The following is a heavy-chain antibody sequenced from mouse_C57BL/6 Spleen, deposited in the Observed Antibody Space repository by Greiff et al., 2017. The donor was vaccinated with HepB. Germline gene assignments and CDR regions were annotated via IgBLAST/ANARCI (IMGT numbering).Heavy chain of an antibody. D-gene: IGHD1-1*01. CDR2: IYPEDGET. CDR1: GFNIKDYY. J-gene: IGHJ2*01. Sequence: EVQLQQSGAELVKPGASVKLSCTASGFNIKDYYMHWVKQRTGQGLEWIGRIYPEDGETKYAQKFQGKATITADTSSNTAYLQLSSLTSEDTAVYYCARDDRYYGSKDDYWGQGTTLTVSS. V-gene: IGHV14-2*01. CDR3: ARDDRYYGSKDDY.